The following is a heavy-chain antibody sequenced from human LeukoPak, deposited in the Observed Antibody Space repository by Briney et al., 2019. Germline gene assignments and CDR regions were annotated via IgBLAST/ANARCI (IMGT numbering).Heavy chain of an antibody. CDR2: ISSSSSYI. CDR3: ARVSAEQVVTAILGRIDY. V-gene: IGHV3-21*01. CDR1: GFTFSGYS. J-gene: IGHJ4*02. Sequence: GGSLRLSCAASGFTFSGYSMNWVRQAPGKGLEWVSSISSSSSYIFYADSVKGRFTISRDNAKNSLYLQMKGLRAEDTAVYYCARVSAEQVVTAILGRIDYWGQGTLVTVPS. D-gene: IGHD2-21*02.